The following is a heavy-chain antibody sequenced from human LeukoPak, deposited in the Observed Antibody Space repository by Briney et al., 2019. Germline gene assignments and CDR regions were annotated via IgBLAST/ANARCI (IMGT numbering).Heavy chain of an antibody. CDR1: GFTVSSNY. CDR3: ARATSIADYYYGMDV. Sequence: GGSLRLSCAASGFTVSSNYMSWVRQAPGKGLEWVSVIYSGGSTYYADSVKGRFTISRDNSKNTLYLQMNSLRAEDTAVYYCARATSIADYYYGMDVWGQGTTVTVSS. V-gene: IGHV3-53*01. CDR2: IYSGGST. J-gene: IGHJ6*02. D-gene: IGHD6-6*01.